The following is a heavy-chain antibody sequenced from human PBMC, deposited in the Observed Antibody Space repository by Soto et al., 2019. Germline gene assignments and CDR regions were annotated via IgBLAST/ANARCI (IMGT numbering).Heavy chain of an antibody. CDR2: IYYSGST. CDR1: GGSISSYY. CDR3: ARLTYYYGSEQFDY. Sequence: PSETLSLTCTVSGGSISSYYWSWIRQPPGKGLEWIGYIYYSGSTNYNPSLKSRVTISVDTSKNQFSLKLSSVTAADTAVYYCARLTYYYGSEQFDYWGQGTLVTVSS. J-gene: IGHJ4*02. D-gene: IGHD3-10*01. V-gene: IGHV4-59*08.